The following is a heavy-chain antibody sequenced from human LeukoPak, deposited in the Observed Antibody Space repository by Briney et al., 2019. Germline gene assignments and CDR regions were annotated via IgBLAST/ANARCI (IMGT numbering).Heavy chain of an antibody. CDR3: ARSGGIPSNFDY. V-gene: IGHV4-59*08. D-gene: IGHD3-16*01. CDR1: GVSISSYY. CDR2: IYYSGST. J-gene: IGHJ4*02. Sequence: SETLSLTCTVSGVSISSYYWSWIRQTPGKGLEWIGYIYYSGSTNYNPSLKSRVTISVDTSKNHFSMKLSSVTAADTAVYYCARSGGIPSNFDYWGQGTLVTVSS.